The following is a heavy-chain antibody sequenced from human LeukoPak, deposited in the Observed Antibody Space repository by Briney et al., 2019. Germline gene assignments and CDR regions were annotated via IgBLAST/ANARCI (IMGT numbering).Heavy chain of an antibody. V-gene: IGHV3-21*01. CDR2: ISSGSSYI. CDR1: GFTFSSYS. J-gene: IGHJ2*01. Sequence: PGGSLRLSCAATGFTFSSYSMNWVRQAPGKGLEWVSSISSGSSYIYYADSVKGRFTISRDNAKNSLYLQMNSLRAEDTAVYYCARHYDSSGYYPGGSWYFDLWGRGTLVTVSS. CDR3: ARHYDSSGYYPGGSWYFDL. D-gene: IGHD3-22*01.